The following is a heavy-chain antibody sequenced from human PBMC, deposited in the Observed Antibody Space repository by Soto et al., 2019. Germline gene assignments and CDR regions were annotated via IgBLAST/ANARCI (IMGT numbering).Heavy chain of an antibody. Sequence: GGSLRLSCAASGFTFSSYDMHWVRQATGKGLEWVSAIGTAGDTYYPGSVKGRFTVSRENAKNSLYLQMNSLRARDTAVYYCARMYCSGGSCYFDYWGQGTLVTVSS. J-gene: IGHJ4*02. V-gene: IGHV3-13*01. CDR2: IGTAGDT. CDR3: ARMYCSGGSCYFDY. CDR1: GFTFSSYD. D-gene: IGHD2-15*01.